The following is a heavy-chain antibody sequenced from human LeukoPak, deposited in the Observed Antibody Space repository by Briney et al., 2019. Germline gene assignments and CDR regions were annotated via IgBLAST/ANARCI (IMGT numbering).Heavy chain of an antibody. CDR2: IIPIFGTA. CDR1: GGTFSSYA. J-gene: IGHJ4*02. D-gene: IGHD2-21*02. CDR3: ARGRAYCGGDCYSDFDY. Sequence: SVKVFCKASGGTFSSYAISWVRQAPGQGLEWMGGIIPIFGTANYAQKFQGRVTITADESTSTAYMELSSLRSEDTAVYYCARGRAYCGGDCYSDFDYWGQGTLVTVSS. V-gene: IGHV1-69*13.